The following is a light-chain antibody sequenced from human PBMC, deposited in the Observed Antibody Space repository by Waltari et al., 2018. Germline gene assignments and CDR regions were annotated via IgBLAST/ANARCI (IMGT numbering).Light chain of an antibody. CDR3: HSRKGRDNQVV. Sequence: SSELTQGPAVSVALGQTVKITCQGDFLRTSYASWYQVKTGQAPLLVLFVKDNRPSGIPARISGYSSGTTSALIITGSQAEDEAVHYCHSRKGRDNQVVFGGGTKVTVL. CDR2: VKD. CDR1: FLRTSY. V-gene: IGLV3-19*01. J-gene: IGLJ3*02.